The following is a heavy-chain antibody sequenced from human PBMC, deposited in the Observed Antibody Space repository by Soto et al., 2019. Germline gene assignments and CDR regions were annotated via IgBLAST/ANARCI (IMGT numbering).Heavy chain of an antibody. Sequence: SETLSLTCTVSGGSISSSSYYWGWIRQPPGKGLEWIGSIYYSGSTYYNPSLKSRVTISVDTSKNQFSLKLSSVTAADTAVYYCARRTLGGDYVGWFDPWGQGTLVTVSS. CDR3: ARRTLGGDYVGWFDP. CDR1: GGSISSSSYY. CDR2: IYYSGST. D-gene: IGHD4-17*01. V-gene: IGHV4-39*01. J-gene: IGHJ5*02.